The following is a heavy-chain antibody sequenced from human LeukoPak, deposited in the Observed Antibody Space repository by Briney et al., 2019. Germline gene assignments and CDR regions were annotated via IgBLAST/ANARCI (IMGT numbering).Heavy chain of an antibody. V-gene: IGHV3-23*01. Sequence: GGSLRLSCSASGFTFSSYSMSWVRQAPGKGLQWVCSLSASGGTTYYADSVKGRLTISRDNSKNTLYLQMNSLRAEDTAVYYCAKGLKSGYTYGPCDYWGQGTLVTVSS. J-gene: IGHJ4*02. D-gene: IGHD5-18*01. CDR2: LSASGGTT. CDR3: AKGLKSGYTYGPCDY. CDR1: GFTFSSYS.